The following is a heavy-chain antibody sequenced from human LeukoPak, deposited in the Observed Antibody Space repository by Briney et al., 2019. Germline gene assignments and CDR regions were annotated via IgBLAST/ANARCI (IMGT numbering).Heavy chain of an antibody. CDR1: GFTFSSYV. CDR2: IISSSSSI. V-gene: IGHV3-21*01. J-gene: IGHJ4*02. D-gene: IGHD2-8*02. Sequence: GGSLRLSCAASGFTFSSYVMNWVRQAPGKGLEGVSAIISSSSSIYYADSVKGRFTISRDNAKNSLYLQMNSLRAEDTAVYYCARGRGEAGGYWGQGTLVTVSS. CDR3: ARGRGEAGGY.